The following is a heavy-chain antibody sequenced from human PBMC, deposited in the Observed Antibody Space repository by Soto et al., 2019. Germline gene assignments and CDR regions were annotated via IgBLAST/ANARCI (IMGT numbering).Heavy chain of an antibody. CDR3: AKWARDGYNSPIDY. Sequence: EVQLLESGGGLEQPGGSLRLSCAASGFTFKSYAMNWVRQAPGKGLEWVSDISGGGGTTYYADSVKGRFTISRDNSKNTLYLQMSCLRAEDTAVYYCAKWARDGYNSPIDYWGQGILVTVSS. D-gene: IGHD5-12*01. J-gene: IGHJ4*02. CDR1: GFTFKSYA. CDR2: ISGGGGTT. V-gene: IGHV3-23*01.